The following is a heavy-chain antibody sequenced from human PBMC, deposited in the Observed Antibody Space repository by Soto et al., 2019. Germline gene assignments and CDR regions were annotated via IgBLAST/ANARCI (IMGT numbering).Heavy chain of an antibody. J-gene: IGHJ2*01. CDR1: GFTFSTYT. V-gene: IGHV3-23*01. Sequence: EVQLLESGGGLVLPGGSLRLSCAASGFTFSTYTMSWVRQAPGKGMECVSAISGTGGSSSYTDSVKGRFTISRDNSKNTLSLQMDSLRAEDTARYYCAKRAVAGRNWYFDLWGRGTLVTVSS. CDR2: ISGTGGSS. D-gene: IGHD6-19*01. CDR3: AKRAVAGRNWYFDL.